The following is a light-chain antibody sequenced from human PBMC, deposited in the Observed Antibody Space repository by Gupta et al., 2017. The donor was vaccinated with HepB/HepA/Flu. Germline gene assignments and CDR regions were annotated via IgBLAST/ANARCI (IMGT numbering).Light chain of an antibody. CDR1: QTVRSDY. J-gene: IGKJ1*01. Sequence: IVLTQSPGTLSLSPGERATLSCRASQTVRSDYLAWYRQQPGQPPRILLYGASHRAAGIPDRFSGSGSGTXFTLTIXRLEPEDFAVYYCQQEGHSLLTFGXGTKVEIK. V-gene: IGKV3-20*01. CDR2: GAS. CDR3: QQEGHSLLT.